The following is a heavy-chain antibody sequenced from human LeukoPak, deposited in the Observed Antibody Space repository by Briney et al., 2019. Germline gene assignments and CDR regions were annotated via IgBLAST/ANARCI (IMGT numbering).Heavy chain of an antibody. CDR2: IRYGGSNK. CDR3: AKDVRRYGSGSYFFDY. Sequence: GGSLRLSCAASGFTFSSYGMHWVRQAPGKGLEWVAFIRYGGSNKYYADSVKGRFTISRDNSKNTLYLQMNSLRAEDTAVYYCAKDVRRYGSGSYFFDYWGQGTLVTVSS. CDR1: GFTFSSYG. V-gene: IGHV3-30*02. J-gene: IGHJ4*02. D-gene: IGHD3-10*01.